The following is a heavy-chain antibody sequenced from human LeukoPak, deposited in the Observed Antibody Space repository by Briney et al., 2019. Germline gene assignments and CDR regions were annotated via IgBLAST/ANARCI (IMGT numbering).Heavy chain of an antibody. CDR2: INHSGST. CDR1: GGSFSGCY. J-gene: IGHJ4*02. D-gene: IGHD2-2*01. Sequence: KPSETLSLTCAVYGGSFSGCYWSWIRQPPGKGLEWIGEINHSGSTNYNPSLKSRVTISVDTSKNQFSLKLSSVTAADTAVYYCARGPSIVVVPAAFLYDYWGQGTLVTVSS. CDR3: ARGPSIVVVPAAFLYDY. V-gene: IGHV4-34*01.